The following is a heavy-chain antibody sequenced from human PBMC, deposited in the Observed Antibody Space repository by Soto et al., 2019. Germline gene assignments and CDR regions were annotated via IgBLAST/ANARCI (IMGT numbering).Heavy chain of an antibody. Sequence: GGSLRLSCAASVFPFSSTDMTWVRQAPGQGLEWVSTMDGSGGTTYYADSVKGRFTISRDNSINTVFLQMNSLRADDTALYFCAKNSGWFNTWGQGALVTVSS. CDR3: AKNSGWFNT. CDR1: VFPFSSTD. V-gene: IGHV3-23*01. J-gene: IGHJ5*02. D-gene: IGHD3-10*01. CDR2: MDGSGGTT.